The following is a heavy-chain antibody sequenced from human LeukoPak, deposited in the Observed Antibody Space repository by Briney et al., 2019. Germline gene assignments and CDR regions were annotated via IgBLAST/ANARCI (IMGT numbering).Heavy chain of an antibody. CDR1: GFTFSSYW. Sequence: GGSLRLSCGASGFTFSSYWMNWVRQAPGKGLEWVANINQEGSDEKYVDSVKGRFTISRDNAKNSLFLQMNSLRAEDTAIYYCARGASGACDIWGQGTMLTVSS. CDR3: ARGASGACDI. D-gene: IGHD3-10*01. CDR2: INQEGSDE. V-gene: IGHV3-7*01. J-gene: IGHJ3*02.